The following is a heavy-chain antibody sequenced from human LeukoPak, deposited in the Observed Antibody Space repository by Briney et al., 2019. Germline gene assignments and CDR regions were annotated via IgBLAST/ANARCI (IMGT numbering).Heavy chain of an antibody. CDR3: ARLGPGGHGEFDY. CDR2: IYYSGST. CDR1: GGSFSGYY. J-gene: IGHJ4*02. D-gene: IGHD3-10*01. V-gene: IGHV4-34*01. Sequence: PSETLSLTCAVYGGSFSGYYWSWICQPPGKGLEWIGSIYYSGSTYYNPSLKSRVTISVDTSKNQFSLKLSSVTAADTAVYYCARLGPGGHGEFDYWGQGTLVTVSS.